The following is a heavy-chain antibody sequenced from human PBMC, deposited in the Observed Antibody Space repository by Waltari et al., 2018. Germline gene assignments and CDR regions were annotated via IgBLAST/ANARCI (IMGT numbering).Heavy chain of an antibody. J-gene: IGHJ3*02. CDR3: ARPSGRFYAFDI. V-gene: IGHV4-34*11. D-gene: IGHD3-3*01. Sequence: QVQLQPWGAGLLKPSATLSLPCAVYGGSFSGSYGSWIRQPPGKGLEWMGYIYYSGSTNYNPSLKSRVTISVDTSKNQFSLKLSSVTAADTAVYYCARPSGRFYAFDIWGQGTMVTVSS. CDR2: IYYSGST. CDR1: GGSFSGSY.